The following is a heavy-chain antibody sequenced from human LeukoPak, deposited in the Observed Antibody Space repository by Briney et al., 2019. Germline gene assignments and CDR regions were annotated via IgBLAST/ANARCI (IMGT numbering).Heavy chain of an antibody. J-gene: IGHJ3*01. V-gene: IGHV5-51*01. CDR2: IYPGASDT. D-gene: IGHD2-21*02. Sequence: GESLKISCKGSGYSFTTYWIGWVRQMPGKGLEWMGIIYPGASDTRYSPSFQGQVTISADRSINTAYLQWSSLKASDTAIYYCARQLAYCGGDCYWRAFDVWGQGTMVTVSS. CDR1: GYSFTTYW. CDR3: ARQLAYCGGDCYWRAFDV.